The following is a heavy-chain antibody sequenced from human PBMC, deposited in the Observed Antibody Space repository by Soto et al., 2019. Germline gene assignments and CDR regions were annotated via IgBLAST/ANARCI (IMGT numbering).Heavy chain of an antibody. J-gene: IGHJ4*02. CDR3: ARPYYDILTGYYTQFDY. Sequence: QVQLVESGGGVVQPGRSLRLSCAASGFTFSSYAMHWVRQAPGKGLEWVAVISYDGSNKYYADSVKGRFTISRDNSKNTLYLKMNSLRAEDTAVYYCARPYYDILTGYYTQFDYWGQGTLVTVSS. D-gene: IGHD3-9*01. CDR1: GFTFSSYA. CDR2: ISYDGSNK. V-gene: IGHV3-30-3*01.